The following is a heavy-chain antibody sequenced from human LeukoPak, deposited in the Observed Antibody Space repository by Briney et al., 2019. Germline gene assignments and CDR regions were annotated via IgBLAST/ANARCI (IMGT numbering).Heavy chain of an antibody. V-gene: IGHV3-23*01. CDR1: GFTFSSYA. Sequence: EGSLRLSCAASGFTFSSYAMSWVRQAPGKGLEWVSAISGSGGSTYYADSVKGRFTISRDNSKNTLYLQMNSLRAEDTAVYYCAKDGGWGGSYFYYYYGMGVWGQGTTVTVSS. J-gene: IGHJ6*02. D-gene: IGHD1-26*01. CDR3: AKDGGWGGSYFYYYYGMGV. CDR2: ISGSGGST.